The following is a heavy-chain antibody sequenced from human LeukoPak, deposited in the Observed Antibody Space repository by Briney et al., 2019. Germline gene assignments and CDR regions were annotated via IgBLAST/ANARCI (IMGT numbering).Heavy chain of an antibody. D-gene: IGHD3-3*02. CDR3: ANKATLGDYYYYMDV. CDR2: ISVSGGST. Sequence: PGGSLRLSCAASGFTFSSYAMTWVRQAPGKGLEWVSAISVSGGSTYYADSVKGRFTISRDNSKNTLSLQMHSLRAEDTAVYYCANKATLGDYYYYMDVWGKGTTVTVSS. CDR1: GFTFSSYA. J-gene: IGHJ6*03. V-gene: IGHV3-23*01.